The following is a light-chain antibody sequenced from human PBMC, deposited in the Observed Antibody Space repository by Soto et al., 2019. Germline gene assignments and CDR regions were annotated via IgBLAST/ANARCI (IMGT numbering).Light chain of an antibody. CDR1: SSDVGGYNY. J-gene: IGLJ3*02. Sequence: QSALTQPASVSGSPGQSITISCTGTSSDVGGYNYVSWYQHHPGKAPELMIYEVSNRPSGVSNRFSGSKSGNTASLTISGLQSEDEADYYCSSYTTSSTQVFGGGTKLTVL. V-gene: IGLV2-14*01. CDR2: EVS. CDR3: SSYTTSSTQV.